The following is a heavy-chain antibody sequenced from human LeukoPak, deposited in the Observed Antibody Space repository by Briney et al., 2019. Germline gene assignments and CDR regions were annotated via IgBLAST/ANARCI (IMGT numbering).Heavy chain of an antibody. CDR1: GYTFTSYG. D-gene: IGHD3-22*01. Sequence: ASVKVSCKASGYTFTSYGISWVRQAPGQGLEWMGWISAYNGNTNYAQKLQGRVTMTTDTSTSTAYMELRSLRSDDTAVYYCARDKTPYYYDSSGYWCDPWGQGTLVTVSS. V-gene: IGHV1-18*01. CDR3: ARDKTPYYYDSSGYWCDP. J-gene: IGHJ5*02. CDR2: ISAYNGNT.